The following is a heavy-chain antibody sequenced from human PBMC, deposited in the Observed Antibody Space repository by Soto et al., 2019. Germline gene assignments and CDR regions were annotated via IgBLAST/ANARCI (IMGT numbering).Heavy chain of an antibody. Sequence: EVQLLESGGGLVQPGGSLRLSCAASGFTFSSYAMSWVRQSPGKGLEWVSAISGSGGSTYYADSVKGRFTISRENSKNTLYLQMNSLRAEDTAVYYCAKDGSPRAEFNWNWGQGTLVTVSS. V-gene: IGHV3-23*01. CDR3: AKDGSPRAEFNWN. CDR1: GFTFSSYA. CDR2: ISGSGGST. J-gene: IGHJ4*02. D-gene: IGHD1-20*01.